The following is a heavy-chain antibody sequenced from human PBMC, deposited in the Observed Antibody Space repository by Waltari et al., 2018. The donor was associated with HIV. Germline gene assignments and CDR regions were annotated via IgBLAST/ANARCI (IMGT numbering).Heavy chain of an antibody. D-gene: IGHD1-26*01. J-gene: IGHJ2*01. CDR3: ARHALRVGAAYWNFDL. CDR2: IYYTGGA. Sequence: QLQLQESGPGLVKPSETLSLTCAVSGGSVSSSSYFWGWIRPPPGKGLEWVGRIYYTGGAYYNPSLKGRVTISVDTAKNQFSLKVTSVTAADTAVYYCARHALRVGAAYWNFDLWGRGTLVTVSS. CDR1: GGSVSSSSYF. V-gene: IGHV4-39*01.